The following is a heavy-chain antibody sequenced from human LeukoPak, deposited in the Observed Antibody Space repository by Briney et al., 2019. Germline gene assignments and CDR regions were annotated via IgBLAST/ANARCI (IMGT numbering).Heavy chain of an antibody. CDR3: ARGEYQLDY. CDR2: IYYSGST. V-gene: IGHV4-59*01. CDR1: GGSISSYY. D-gene: IGHD2-2*01. Sequence: SETLSLTCTVSGGSISSYYWSWLRHPPGKGLEWIGYIYYSGSTNYNPSLKSRVTMSVDTSKNQFSLKLSSVAAADTAVYYCARGEYQLDYWGQGTLVTVSS. J-gene: IGHJ4*02.